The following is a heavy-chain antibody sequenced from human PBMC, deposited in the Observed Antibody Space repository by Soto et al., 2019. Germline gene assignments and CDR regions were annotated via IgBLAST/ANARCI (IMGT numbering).Heavy chain of an antibody. CDR3: AKADDFWSGYHIYYYYGMDV. CDR1: GFTFSSYA. J-gene: IGHJ6*02. V-gene: IGHV3-23*01. CDR2: ITCSGGRT. D-gene: IGHD3-3*01. Sequence: GVSLRLSCAASGFTFSSYAMSWVRQAPGKRLEWLSGITCSGGRTYYADSVKGRFTISRDNSKHTLYLQMNSLRAEDTAVYYCAKADDFWSGYHIYYYYGMDVWGQGTTVTVSS.